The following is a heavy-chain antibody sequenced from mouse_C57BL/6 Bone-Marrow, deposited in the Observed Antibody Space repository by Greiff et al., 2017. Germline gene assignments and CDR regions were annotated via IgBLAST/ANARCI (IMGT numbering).Heavy chain of an antibody. V-gene: IGHV1-69*01. CDR1: GYTFTSYW. CDR2: IDPSDSTT. D-gene: IGHD1-1*01. J-gene: IGHJ2*01. Sequence: QVQLQQPGAELVMPGASVKLSCKASGYTFTSYWMHWVKQRPGQGLEWIGEIDPSDSTTNYNQKFKGKSTLTVDKSSTTAYMQLSSLTSEDSAVYYCATSISYDYFDYWGQGTTLTVSS. CDR3: ATSISYDYFDY.